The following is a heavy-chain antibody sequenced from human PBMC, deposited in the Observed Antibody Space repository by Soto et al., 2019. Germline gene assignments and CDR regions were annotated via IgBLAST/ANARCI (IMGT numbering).Heavy chain of an antibody. CDR2: IYHNGNT. CDR1: GGPISSGDYY. V-gene: IGHV4-31*03. Sequence: PSETLSLTCNVSGGPISSGDYYWRWIRQHPGKGLEWIGYIYHNGNTHYNPSLKSRVTISLDTSKNQFSLNLSSVTAADTAVYYCASEGSESYSFDHWGQGALVTVS. D-gene: IGHD3-10*01. J-gene: IGHJ4*02. CDR3: ASEGSESYSFDH.